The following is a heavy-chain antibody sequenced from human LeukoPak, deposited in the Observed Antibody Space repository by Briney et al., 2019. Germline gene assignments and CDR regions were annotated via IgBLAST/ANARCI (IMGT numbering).Heavy chain of an antibody. V-gene: IGHV1-24*01. CDR2: FYAEDGET. CDR1: GYTLTELS. D-gene: IGHD3-3*01. J-gene: IGHJ6*03. Sequence: ASVKVSCKVSGYTLTELSMQWVRQAPGTGLEWIGGFYAEDGETIYAQKFQGRVTMTEDTSTDTAYMALSSLRSEHTAVYYCATSTYYDFWSGPWENYYHMDVWGKGTTVTVSS. CDR3: ATSTYYDFWSGPWENYYHMDV.